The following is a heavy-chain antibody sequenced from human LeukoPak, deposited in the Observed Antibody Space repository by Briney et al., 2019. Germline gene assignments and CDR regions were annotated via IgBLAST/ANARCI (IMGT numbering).Heavy chain of an antibody. V-gene: IGHV4-39*07. J-gene: IGHJ4*02. D-gene: IGHD1-26*01. CDR3: ARLRSPGDFDY. CDR1: GGSISGTNYY. CDR2: IYYSGST. Sequence: PSETLPLTCSVSGGSISGTNYYWAWIRQPPEKGLEWIGTIYYSGSTYYNVSLKSRVTISVDTSKNQFSLNLRSVTAADTAVYYCARLRSPGDFDYWGQGTLVTVSS.